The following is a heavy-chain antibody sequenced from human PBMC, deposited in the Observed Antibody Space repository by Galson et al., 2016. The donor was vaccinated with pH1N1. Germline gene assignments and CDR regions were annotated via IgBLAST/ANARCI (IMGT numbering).Heavy chain of an antibody. CDR3: AREGFTVFGVSV. Sequence: SLRLSCAGSGFIFSSSSMNWVRQAPGKGLEWVSSINRNSRNIFYAESVKGRFTTSRDNAKNSLYLQMDSLRAEDTGVYYCAREGFTVFGVSVWGQGTTVTVSS. V-gene: IGHV3-21*01. CDR2: INRNSRNI. J-gene: IGHJ6*02. CDR1: GFIFSSSS. D-gene: IGHD3-3*01.